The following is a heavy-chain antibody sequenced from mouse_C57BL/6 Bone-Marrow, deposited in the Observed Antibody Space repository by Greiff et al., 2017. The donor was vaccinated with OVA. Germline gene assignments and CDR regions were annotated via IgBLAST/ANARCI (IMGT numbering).Heavy chain of an antibody. CDR1: GYTFTSYW. J-gene: IGHJ3*01. Sequence: VKLQQPGTELVKPGASVKLSCKASGYTFTSYWMHWVKQRPGQGLEWIGNINPSNGGTNYNEKFKSKATLTVDKSSSTAYMQLSSLTSEDSAVYYCARSYYDYDGPSWFAYWGQGTLVTVSA. CDR3: ARSYYDYDGPSWFAY. D-gene: IGHD2-4*01. CDR2: INPSNGGT. V-gene: IGHV1-53*01.